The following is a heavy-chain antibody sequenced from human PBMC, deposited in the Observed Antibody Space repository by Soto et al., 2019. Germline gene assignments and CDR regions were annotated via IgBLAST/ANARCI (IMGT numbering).Heavy chain of an antibody. J-gene: IGHJ4*02. D-gene: IGHD5-18*01. Sequence: GASVKVSCKASGYTFTGYYMHWVRQAPGQGLEWMGWINPNSGGTNYAQKFQGWVTMTRDTPISTAYMELSRLRSDDTAVYYCARETAMVQIDYWGQGTLVTVSS. V-gene: IGHV1-2*04. CDR2: INPNSGGT. CDR3: ARETAMVQIDY. CDR1: GYTFTGYY.